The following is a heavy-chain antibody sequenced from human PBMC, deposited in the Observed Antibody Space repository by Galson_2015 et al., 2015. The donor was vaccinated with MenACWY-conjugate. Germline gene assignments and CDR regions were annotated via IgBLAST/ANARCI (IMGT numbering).Heavy chain of an antibody. V-gene: IGHV3-48*04. CDR2: ISSSTTI. CDR3: AREYCSSITCLFDY. Sequence: SLRLSCAAAGFTFSTYSMNWVRQAPGKGLAWVSYISSSTTIHYADSVKGRFTISRDNAKNSLYLQMNSLRPEDTAVYYCAREYCSSITCLFDYWGQGALVTVSS. D-gene: IGHD2-2*01. CDR1: GFTFSTYS. J-gene: IGHJ4*02.